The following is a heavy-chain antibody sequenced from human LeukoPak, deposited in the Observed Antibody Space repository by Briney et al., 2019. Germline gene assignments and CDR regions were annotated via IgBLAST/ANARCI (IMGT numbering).Heavy chain of an antibody. J-gene: IGHJ4*02. CDR2: ISSSSSYI. V-gene: IGHV3-21*01. D-gene: IGHD4-23*01. CDR3: ARVGDYGGNSGSYYFDY. Sequence: PGGSLRLSCAASGFTFSSYSMTWVRQAPGKGLEWVSSISSSSSYIYYADSVKGRFTISRDNAKNSLYLQMNCLRAEDTAVYYCARVGDYGGNSGSYYFDYWGQGTLVTVSS. CDR1: GFTFSSYS.